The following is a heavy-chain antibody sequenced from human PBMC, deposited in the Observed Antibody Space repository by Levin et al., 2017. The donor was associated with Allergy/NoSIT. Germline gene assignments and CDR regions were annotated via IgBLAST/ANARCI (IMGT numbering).Heavy chain of an antibody. J-gene: IGHJ4*02. D-gene: IGHD6-13*01. CDR1: GFTFSNFA. CDR3: ATGSSNSWATFEY. CDR2: ITSSGDSA. Sequence: PTGGSLRLSCAASGFTFSNFAMSWVRQAPGKGLEWVSTITSSGDSAYHADSVKGRFTISRDNSKNTLHLQMNSLRADDTAVYCCATGSSNSWATFEYWGQGTLVTVSS. V-gene: IGHV3-23*01.